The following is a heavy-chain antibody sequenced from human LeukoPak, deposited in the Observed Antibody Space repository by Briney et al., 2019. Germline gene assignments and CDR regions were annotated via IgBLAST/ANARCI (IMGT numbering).Heavy chain of an antibody. D-gene: IGHD5-18*01. CDR2: ISDNEGTT. V-gene: IGHV3-23*01. CDR1: GFTFNYYA. J-gene: IGHJ4*02. Sequence: GGSLRLSCAASGFTFNYYAMSWVCQAPGKGLEWVSGISDNEGTTYYTDSVKGRFTISRDNTKNTVYLQMNNLRADDTAVYFCARHDSFIPYWGQGTLVTVSS. CDR3: ARHDSFIPY.